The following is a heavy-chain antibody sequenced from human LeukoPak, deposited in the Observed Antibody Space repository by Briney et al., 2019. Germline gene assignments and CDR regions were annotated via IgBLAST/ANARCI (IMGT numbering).Heavy chain of an antibody. D-gene: IGHD3-10*01. Sequence: GGSLRLSCAASEFTFSSYAMHWVRQAPGKGLEWVAVISYDGSNKYYADSVKGRFTISRDNSKNTLYLQMNSLRAEDTAVYYCARVLGRALITMVRGVRYGMDVWGQGTTVTVSS. CDR1: EFTFSSYA. J-gene: IGHJ6*02. V-gene: IGHV3-30-3*01. CDR3: ARVLGRALITMVRGVRYGMDV. CDR2: ISYDGSNK.